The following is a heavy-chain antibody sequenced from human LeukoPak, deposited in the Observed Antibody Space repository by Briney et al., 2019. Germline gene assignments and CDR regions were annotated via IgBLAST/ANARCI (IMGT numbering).Heavy chain of an antibody. CDR2: INSVGYST. D-gene: IGHD5-12*01. J-gene: IGHJ5*02. CDR3: ARDRRGYSGYDPGWFDP. Sequence: GGSLRLSHVASGFTHRRYWMHWVRDAPGKGRVWVSHINSVGYSTSYADSVKGRFTISRDNAKNTVYLQMNSLRTEDTAVYYCARDRRGYSGYDPGWFDPWGQGTLVTVSS. CDR1: GFTHRRYW. V-gene: IGHV3-74*01.